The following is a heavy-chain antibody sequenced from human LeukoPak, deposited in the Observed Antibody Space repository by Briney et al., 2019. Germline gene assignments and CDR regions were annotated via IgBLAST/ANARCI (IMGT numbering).Heavy chain of an antibody. V-gene: IGHV1-18*01. Sequence: ASVKVSCKASGYTFTIYGISWVRQAPGQGLEWMGWISAYNGNTNYAQKLQGRVTMTTDTSTSTAYMELRSLRSDDTAVYYCARLTGRHYYYYGMDVWGQGTTVTVSS. CDR2: ISAYNGNT. D-gene: IGHD3-10*01. CDR1: GYTFTIYG. J-gene: IGHJ6*02. CDR3: ARLTGRHYYYYGMDV.